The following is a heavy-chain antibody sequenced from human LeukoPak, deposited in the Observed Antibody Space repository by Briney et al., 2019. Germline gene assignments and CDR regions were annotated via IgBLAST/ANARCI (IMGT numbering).Heavy chain of an antibody. J-gene: IGHJ3*02. D-gene: IGHD4-23*01. CDR3: AREAPTTVVTSDAFDI. CDR2: IYYNGST. Sequence: SETLSLTCTVSGGSISSSSYYWGWIRQPPGKGLEWIGSIYYNGSTYYNPSLKSRVTISVDTSKNQFSLKLSSVTAADTAVYYCAREAPTTVVTSDAFDIWGQGTMVTVSS. CDR1: GGSISSSSYY. V-gene: IGHV4-39*02.